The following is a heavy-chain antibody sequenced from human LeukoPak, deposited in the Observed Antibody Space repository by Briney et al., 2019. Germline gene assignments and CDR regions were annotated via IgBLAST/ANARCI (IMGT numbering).Heavy chain of an antibody. D-gene: IGHD3-9*01. Sequence: PSETLSLTCTVSGGSISSYYWSWIRQPAGKGLEWIGRIYISGSTYYNPSLKSRVTISVDTSKNQFSLKLSSVTAADTAVYYCARIPHYDILTGYVWFDPWGQGTLVTVSS. V-gene: IGHV4-4*07. CDR3: ARIPHYDILTGYVWFDP. J-gene: IGHJ5*02. CDR1: GGSISSYY. CDR2: IYISGST.